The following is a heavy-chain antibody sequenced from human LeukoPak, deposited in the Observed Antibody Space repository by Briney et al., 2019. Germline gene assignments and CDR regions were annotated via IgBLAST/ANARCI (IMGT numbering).Heavy chain of an antibody. V-gene: IGHV3-30*02. Sequence: GGSLRFSCAASGFTFSSYGMHWVRQAPGKGLEWVAFIRYDGSNKYYADSVKGRFTISRDNSKNTLYLQMNSLRAEDTAVYYCGSSGPPGGYFDYWGQGTLVTVSS. CDR3: GSSGPPGGYFDY. D-gene: IGHD2-15*01. CDR2: IRYDGSNK. CDR1: GFTFSSYG. J-gene: IGHJ4*02.